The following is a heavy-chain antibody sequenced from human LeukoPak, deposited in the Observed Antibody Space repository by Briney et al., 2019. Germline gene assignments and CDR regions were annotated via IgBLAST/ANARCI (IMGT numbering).Heavy chain of an antibody. V-gene: IGHV4-34*01. D-gene: IGHD6-13*01. CDR3: ARYSSSWYGREYYYYYYMDV. CDR2: INHSGST. Sequence: SETLSLTCAVYGGSFSGYYWSWIRQPPGKGLEWIGEINHSGSTNYNPSLKSRVTISVDTSKNQFSLKLSSVTAADTAVYYCARYSSSWYGREYYYYYYMDVWGKGTTVTVSS. CDR1: GGSFSGYY. J-gene: IGHJ6*03.